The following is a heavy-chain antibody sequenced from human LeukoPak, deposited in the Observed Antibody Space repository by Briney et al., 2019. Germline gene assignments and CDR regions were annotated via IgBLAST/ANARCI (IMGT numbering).Heavy chain of an antibody. D-gene: IGHD1-26*01. J-gene: IGHJ4*02. V-gene: IGHV3-74*01. Sequence: PGGSLRLSCAASGFTFSSYWMHWVRQAPGKGLVWVSRINSDGSSTSYADSVKGRFTISRDNAKNTLHLQMNSLRAEDTAVYYCATPRGSGSYLAFDYWGQGTLDTVSS. CDR2: INSDGSST. CDR3: ATPRGSGSYLAFDY. CDR1: GFTFSSYW.